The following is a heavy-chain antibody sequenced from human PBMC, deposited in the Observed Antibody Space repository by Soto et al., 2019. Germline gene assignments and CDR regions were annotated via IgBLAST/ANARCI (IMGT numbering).Heavy chain of an antibody. CDR1: GYTFTSYG. CDR3: ARGRDGDY. V-gene: IGHV1-18*01. D-gene: IGHD6-6*01. J-gene: IGHJ4*02. CDR2: ISAHNGNT. Sequence: QVHLVQSGAEVKKPGASVKVSCKGSGYTFTSYGITWVRQAPGQGLEWMGWISAHNGNTDYAQKLQGRVTVTRDTYTSTAYMELRSLRSDDTAVYYCARGRDGDYWGQGALVTVSS.